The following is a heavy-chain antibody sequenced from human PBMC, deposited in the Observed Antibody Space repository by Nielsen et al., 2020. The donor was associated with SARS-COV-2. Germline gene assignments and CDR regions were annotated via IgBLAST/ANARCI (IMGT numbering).Heavy chain of an antibody. CDR2: ISSSSSYI. Sequence: GESLKISCAASGFTFSSYSMNWVRQAPGKGLEWVSSISSSSSYIYYADSVKGRFTISRDNAKNSLYLQMNSLRAEDTAVYYCARVYYDYVWGSYRFDYWGQAILVTVSS. CDR1: GFTFSSYS. V-gene: IGHV3-21*01. CDR3: ARVYYDYVWGSYRFDY. D-gene: IGHD3-16*02. J-gene: IGHJ4*02.